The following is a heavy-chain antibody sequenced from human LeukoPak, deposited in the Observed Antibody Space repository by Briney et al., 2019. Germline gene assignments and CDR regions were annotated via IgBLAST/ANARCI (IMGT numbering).Heavy chain of an antibody. CDR2: INHSGST. J-gene: IGHJ4*02. Sequence: SETLSLTCAVYGGSFSGYYWSWIRQPPGKGLERIGEINHSGSTNYNPSLKSRVTISVDTSKNQFSLKLSSVTAADTAVYYCARFPRTVTTISGFDYWGQGTLVTVSS. D-gene: IGHD4-17*01. CDR1: GGSFSGYY. V-gene: IGHV4-34*01. CDR3: ARFPRTVTTISGFDY.